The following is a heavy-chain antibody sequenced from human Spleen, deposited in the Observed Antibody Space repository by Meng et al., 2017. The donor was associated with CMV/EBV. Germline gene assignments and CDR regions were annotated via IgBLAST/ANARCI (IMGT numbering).Heavy chain of an antibody. CDR1: GGTFSSYA. D-gene: IGHD5-18*01. Sequence: SVKVSCKASGGTFSSYAISWVRQAPGQGLEWMGGIIPIFGTANYAQKFQGRVTITTDESTSTAYMELSSLRSEDTAVYYCAREAGTGGYSYGLYYYYGLDVWGQGTTVTVSS. CDR3: AREAGTGGYSYGLYYYYGLDV. V-gene: IGHV1-69*05. CDR2: IIPIFGTA. J-gene: IGHJ6*02.